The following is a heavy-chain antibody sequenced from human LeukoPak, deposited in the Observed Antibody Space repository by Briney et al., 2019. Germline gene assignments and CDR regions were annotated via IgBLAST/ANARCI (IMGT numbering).Heavy chain of an antibody. J-gene: IGHJ4*02. Sequence: SETLSLTCTVSGGSISSGEYYWSWIRQPPGKGLEWIGYIYYSGSTYYNPSLKSRVTISVDTSKNQFSLKLSSVTAADTAVYYCARDIGTMTRGFDYWGQGTLVTVSS. D-gene: IGHD3-22*01. V-gene: IGHV4-30-4*08. CDR2: IYYSGST. CDR1: GGSISSGEYY. CDR3: ARDIGTMTRGFDY.